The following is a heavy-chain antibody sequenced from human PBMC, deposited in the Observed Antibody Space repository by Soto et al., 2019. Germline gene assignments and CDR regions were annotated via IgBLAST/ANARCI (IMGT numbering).Heavy chain of an antibody. CDR2: IYHSGRT. D-gene: IGHD6-6*01. CDR1: GGSIGGSSYY. CDR3: ARGVVLDV. Sequence: PSETLSLTCSVSGGSIGGSSYYWGWIRQPPGKGLEWIANIYHSGRTHYNPSLKSRVTISVDTSKNHFSLKLTSVTAADTAVYYCARGVVLDVWGQGTAVTVSS. J-gene: IGHJ6*02. V-gene: IGHV4-39*02.